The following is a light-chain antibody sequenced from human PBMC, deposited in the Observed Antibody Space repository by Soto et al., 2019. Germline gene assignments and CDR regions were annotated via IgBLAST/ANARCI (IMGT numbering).Light chain of an antibody. CDR2: GAS. J-gene: IGKJ1*01. Sequence: EIVMTQSPATLSVSRGERATLSCRASQSVSSNLAWYQQKPGQAPRLLIYGASTRATGIPARFSGSGSGTDFTLTISRLEPEDFAMYYCLHHGSSLWTFGQGTKVDIK. CDR1: QSVSSN. CDR3: LHHGSSLWT. V-gene: IGKV3-15*01.